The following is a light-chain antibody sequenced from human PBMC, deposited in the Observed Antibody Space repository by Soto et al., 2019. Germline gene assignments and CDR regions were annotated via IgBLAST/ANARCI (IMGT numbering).Light chain of an antibody. CDR1: QGIGKD. CDR3: LQDYNYPWT. V-gene: IGKV1-6*01. J-gene: IGKJ1*01. Sequence: AIQMTQSPSSLSASVGDRVTITCRASQGIGKDLGWYQEKPGKAPNLLIYAASNLQSGVPSRFSGSGSGTDFTLTISSLQPEDFATYYCLQDYNYPWTFGQGTKVEIK. CDR2: AAS.